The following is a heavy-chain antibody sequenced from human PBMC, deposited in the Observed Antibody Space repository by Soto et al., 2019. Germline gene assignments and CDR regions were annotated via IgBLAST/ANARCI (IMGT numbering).Heavy chain of an antibody. J-gene: IGHJ4*02. Sequence: SVKVSCKXSGGTFSSYAISWVRQAPGQGLEWMGGIIPIFGTANYAQKFQGRVTITADESTSTAYMELSSLRSEDTAVYYCAGFRDDSSGYALGFWGQGTLVTVSS. CDR1: GGTFSSYA. CDR3: AGFRDDSSGYALGF. V-gene: IGHV1-69*13. CDR2: IIPIFGTA. D-gene: IGHD3-22*01.